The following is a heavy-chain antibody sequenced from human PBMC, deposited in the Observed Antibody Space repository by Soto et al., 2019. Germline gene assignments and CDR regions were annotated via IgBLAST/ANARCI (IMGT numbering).Heavy chain of an antibody. CDR2: VHWNDDK. CDR1: GFSLSTTGEG. V-gene: IGHV2-5*04. Sequence: QITLKEAGPTLVKPTQTLTLTCTFSGFSLSTTGEGVFWIRQPPGKAPEWLALVHWNDDKRYSPSLRPGHTIRQDTSRNQFVLSLTNLDPVDTGTYYXXXXXLGDTSPDYNGLHVWGQGTTVIVSS. D-gene: IGHD1-26*01. CDR3: XXXXLGDTSPDYNGLHV. J-gene: IGHJ6*02.